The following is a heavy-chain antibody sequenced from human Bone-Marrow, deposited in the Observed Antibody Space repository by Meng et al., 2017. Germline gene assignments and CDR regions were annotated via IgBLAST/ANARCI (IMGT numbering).Heavy chain of an antibody. CDR3: AKDPYPYSSSSYFDY. CDR2: ISGSGSST. D-gene: IGHD6-6*01. CDR1: GFTVSDNY. J-gene: IGHJ4*02. Sequence: GESLKISCTASGFTVSDNYMSWVRQAPGKGLEWVSAISGSGSSTYYADSVKGRFTISRDNSKNTLYLQMNSLRAEDTAVYYCAKDPYPYSSSSYFDYWGQGTLVTVSS. V-gene: IGHV3-23*01.